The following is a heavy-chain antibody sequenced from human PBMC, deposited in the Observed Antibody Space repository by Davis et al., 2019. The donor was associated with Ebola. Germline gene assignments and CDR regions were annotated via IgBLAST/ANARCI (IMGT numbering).Heavy chain of an antibody. CDR2: MKEDGSKI. V-gene: IGHV3-7*01. CDR1: GFTFSESW. J-gene: IGHJ4*02. CDR3: ATDNWGPAL. Sequence: GESLKISCAASGFTFSESWMAWVRQAPGKGLEWVANMKEDGSKINYVDSVKGRFTISRDNAKKSLYLDMSSVRVDDTAVYYCATDNWGPALWGQGTLVTVSS. D-gene: IGHD7-27*01.